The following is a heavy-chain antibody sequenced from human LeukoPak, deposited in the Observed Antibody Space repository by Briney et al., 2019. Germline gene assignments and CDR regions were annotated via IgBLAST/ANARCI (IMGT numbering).Heavy chain of an antibody. J-gene: IGHJ3*02. CDR2: IYSGGGT. CDR3: AARWGYNGFDI. D-gene: IGHD5-18*01. V-gene: IGHV3-53*01. CDR1: GFIVSSNH. Sequence: GGSLRLSCAASGFIVSSNHMSWVRQAPGKGLEWVSVIYSGGGTYYADSVKGRFTISRDKSKDTLYLQMNSLRAEDTALFYCAARWGYNGFDIWGQGTMVAVSS.